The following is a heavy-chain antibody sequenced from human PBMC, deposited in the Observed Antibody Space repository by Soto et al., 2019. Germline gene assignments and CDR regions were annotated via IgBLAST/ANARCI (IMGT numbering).Heavy chain of an antibody. CDR1: GGSISSYY. CDR2: IYYSGST. J-gene: IGHJ4*02. D-gene: IGHD4-17*01. CDR3: ASMNYGDYGLAN. Sequence: SETLSLTCTVSGGSISSYYWSWIRQPPGKGLEWIGYIYYSGSTNYNPSLKSRVNISVDTSKNQFSLKLSSVTAADTAVYYCASMNYGDYGLANWGQGTLVTVSS. V-gene: IGHV4-59*01.